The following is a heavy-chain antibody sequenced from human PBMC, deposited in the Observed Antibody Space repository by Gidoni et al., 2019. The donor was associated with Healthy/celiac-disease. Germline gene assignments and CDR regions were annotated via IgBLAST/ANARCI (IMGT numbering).Heavy chain of an antibody. Sequence: VQMVESGGGLIQPGGSLRLYCAASGFTVRRNYMSGVRQAQGKGLEWVSVISSGGSTYYADSVKGRFTISRDNSKNTLYLQMNSRRAEDTAVYYCARITRVQGVFYGMDVWGQGTTVTVSS. CDR2: ISSGGST. J-gene: IGHJ6*02. CDR1: GFTVRRNY. V-gene: IGHV3-53*01. CDR3: ARITRVQGVFYGMDV. D-gene: IGHD3-10*01.